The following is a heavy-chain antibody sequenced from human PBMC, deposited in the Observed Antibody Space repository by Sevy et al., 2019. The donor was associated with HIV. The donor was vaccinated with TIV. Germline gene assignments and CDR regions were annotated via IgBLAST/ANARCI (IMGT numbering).Heavy chain of an antibody. CDR1: GFTFDDYA. Sequence: GGSLRLSCSASGFTFDDYAMHWVRQAPGKGLEWVSLISWDGGNSYYADSVKGRFTISRDNSKNTLYLQMNSLRAEDTAVYYCAKASLAARRVYYYYGMDVWGQGTTVTVSS. D-gene: IGHD6-6*01. CDR2: ISWDGGNS. V-gene: IGHV3-43D*03. CDR3: AKASLAARRVYYYYGMDV. J-gene: IGHJ6*02.